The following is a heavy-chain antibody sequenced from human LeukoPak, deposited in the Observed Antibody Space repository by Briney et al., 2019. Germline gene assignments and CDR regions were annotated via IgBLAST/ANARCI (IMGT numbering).Heavy chain of an antibody. Sequence: SVKVSCKASGGTFSSYAISWVRQAPGQGLEWMGRIIPILGIANYAQKFQGRVTITADKSTSTAYMELSSLRSEDTAVYYCARETYCSGGSCRYYYYGMDVWGQGTTVTVSS. CDR2: IIPILGIA. CDR1: GGTFSSYA. V-gene: IGHV1-69*04. J-gene: IGHJ6*02. D-gene: IGHD2-15*01. CDR3: ARETYCSGGSCRYYYYGMDV.